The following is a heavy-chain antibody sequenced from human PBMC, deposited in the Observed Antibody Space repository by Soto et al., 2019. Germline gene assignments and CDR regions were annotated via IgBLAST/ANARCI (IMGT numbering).Heavy chain of an antibody. CDR1: GFTFSSYS. V-gene: IGHV3-21*01. D-gene: IGHD2-15*01. Sequence: GGSLRLSCAASGFTFSSYSMNWVRQAPGKGLEWVSSISSSSSYIYYADSVKGRFTISRDNAKNSLYLQMNSLRAEDTAVYYCARGGFCSGGSCYSRAAPNYYYYGMDVWGQGTTVTVSS. J-gene: IGHJ6*02. CDR2: ISSSSSYI. CDR3: ARGGFCSGGSCYSRAAPNYYYYGMDV.